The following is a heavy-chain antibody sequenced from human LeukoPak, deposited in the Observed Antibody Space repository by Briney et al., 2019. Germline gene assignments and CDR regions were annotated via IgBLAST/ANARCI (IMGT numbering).Heavy chain of an antibody. CDR2: IYDSGST. D-gene: IGHD3-22*01. Sequence: PSETLSLTCTVSGGSITSRNYYWGWIRQPPGKGLEWIETIYDSGSTYYNPSLKSRVPISVDTSKNQFPLKLHSVTAADTAVYYCARLDYYDSSGLIDYWGQGTLVIVSS. CDR1: GGSITSRNYY. CDR3: ARLDYYDSSGLIDY. V-gene: IGHV4-39*01. J-gene: IGHJ4*02.